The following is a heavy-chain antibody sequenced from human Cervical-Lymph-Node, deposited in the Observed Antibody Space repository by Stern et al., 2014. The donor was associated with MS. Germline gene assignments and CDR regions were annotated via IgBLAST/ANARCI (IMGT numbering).Heavy chain of an antibody. CDR1: GYSFTNYA. CDR3: ARGGASWRYGMDV. J-gene: IGHJ6*02. Sequence: VQLVQSGSELKKPGASVKVSCKASGYSFTNYAMNWVRQAPGQGLEWMGWTTTNTGHPTYGQGYTGRFVLSLDTSVSTAYLQISSLKVEDTAVYYCARGGASWRYGMDVWGQGTTVTVSS. D-gene: IGHD5-12*01. CDR2: TTTNTGHP. V-gene: IGHV7-4-1*02.